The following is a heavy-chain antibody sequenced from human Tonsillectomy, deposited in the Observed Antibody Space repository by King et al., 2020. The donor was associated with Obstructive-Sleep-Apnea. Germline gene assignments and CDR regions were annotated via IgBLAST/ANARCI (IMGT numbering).Heavy chain of an antibody. CDR3: VRGECSGGSCYPELFDY. J-gene: IGHJ4*02. CDR2: IKQDGSEK. Sequence: VQLVESGGDLVQPGGSLRLSCAASGFTFSSHWMNWVRQAPGKGLEWVANIKQDGSEKDYVDSVKGRFTISRDNDKNSLYLQMNSLRVEDTAVYHCVRGECSGGSCYPELFDYWGQGTLVTVSS. V-gene: IGHV3-7*03. CDR1: GFTFSSHW. D-gene: IGHD2-15*01.